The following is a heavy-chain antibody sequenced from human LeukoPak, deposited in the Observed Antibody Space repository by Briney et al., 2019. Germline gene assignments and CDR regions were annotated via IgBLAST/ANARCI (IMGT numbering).Heavy chain of an antibody. J-gene: IGHJ4*02. D-gene: IGHD5-18*01. Sequence: GGSLRLSCAASGFTFSSYSMNWVRQAPGKGLEWVSSISSSSSYIYYADSVKGRFTISRDNAKNSLYLQMNSLRAEDTAVYYCARAITNYGYIFDCWGQGTLVTVSS. CDR1: GFTFSSYS. V-gene: IGHV3-21*01. CDR3: ARAITNYGYIFDC. CDR2: ISSSSSYI.